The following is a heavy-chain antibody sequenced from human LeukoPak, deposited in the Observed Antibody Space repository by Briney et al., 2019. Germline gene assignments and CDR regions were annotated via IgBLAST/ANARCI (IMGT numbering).Heavy chain of an antibody. Sequence: GASVKVSCKVSGYTLTELSMHWVRQAPGKGLEWMGGFDPEDGETIYAQKFQGRVTMTEDTSTDTAYMELSSLRSEDTAVYYCARDGSVSGWPAFDYWGQGTLVTVSS. V-gene: IGHV1-24*01. J-gene: IGHJ4*02. CDR3: ARDGSVSGWPAFDY. CDR2: FDPEDGET. CDR1: GYTLTELS. D-gene: IGHD6-19*01.